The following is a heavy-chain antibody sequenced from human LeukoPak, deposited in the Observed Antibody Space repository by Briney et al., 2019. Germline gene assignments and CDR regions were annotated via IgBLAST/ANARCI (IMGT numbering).Heavy chain of an antibody. J-gene: IGHJ5*02. CDR1: GGSFSGYY. V-gene: IGHV4-34*01. CDR3: ARNDFWSGYSGVNWFDP. D-gene: IGHD3-3*01. Sequence: PSETLSLTCAVYGGSFSGYYWSWIRQPPGKGLEWIGEINHSGSTNYNPSLKSRVTISVDTSKNQFSLKLSSVTAADTAVYYCARNDFWSGYSGVNWFDPWGQGTLVTVSS. CDR2: INHSGST.